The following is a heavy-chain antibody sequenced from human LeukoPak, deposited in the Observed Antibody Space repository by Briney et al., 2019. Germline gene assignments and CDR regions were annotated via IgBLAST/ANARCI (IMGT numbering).Heavy chain of an antibody. V-gene: IGHV4-61*01. CDR2: IYYSGST. D-gene: IGHD1-7*01. Sequence: SETLSLTCTVSGGSVSSGSYYWSWIRQPPGKGLEWIGYIYYSGSTNYNPSLKSRVTISVDTSKNQFSLKLSSVTAADTAVYYCARGVEGPVIELELHNQPNLAFDYWGQGTLVTVSS. CDR1: GGSVSSGSYY. CDR3: ARGVEGPVIELELHNQPNLAFDY. J-gene: IGHJ4*02.